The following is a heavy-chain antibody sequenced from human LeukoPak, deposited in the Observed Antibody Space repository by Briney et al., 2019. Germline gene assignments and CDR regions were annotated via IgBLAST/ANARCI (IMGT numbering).Heavy chain of an antibody. Sequence: GGSLRLSCAASGFIFNHYWMSWDRQAPGKGLEWVATIKPDGSEKYYVDSVKGRFTISRDNAENSLFLQMNSLRAEDTAVYYCAREWSATFDVWGQGTVVPVSS. D-gene: IGHD2-15*01. CDR3: AREWSATFDV. CDR2: IKPDGSEK. J-gene: IGHJ3*01. CDR1: GFIFNHYW. V-gene: IGHV3-7*01.